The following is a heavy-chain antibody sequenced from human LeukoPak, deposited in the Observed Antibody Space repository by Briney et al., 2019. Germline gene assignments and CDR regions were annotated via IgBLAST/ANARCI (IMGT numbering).Heavy chain of an antibody. CDR2: ISYDGSNK. CDR3: ARDSDGSGSSFDY. CDR1: GFTFSSYA. D-gene: IGHD3-10*01. V-gene: IGHV3-30-3*01. Sequence: GRSLRLSCAASGFTFSSYAMHWVRQAPGKGLEWVAVISYDGSNKYYADSVKGRFTISRDNSKNTLYLQMNSLRAEDTAMYYCARDSDGSGSSFDYWGQGTLVTVSS. J-gene: IGHJ4*02.